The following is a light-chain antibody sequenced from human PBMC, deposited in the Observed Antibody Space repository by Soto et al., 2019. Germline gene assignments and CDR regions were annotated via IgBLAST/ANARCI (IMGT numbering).Light chain of an antibody. CDR2: EVS. V-gene: IGLV2-14*01. J-gene: IGLJ1*01. CDR1: SSDVGAYDY. Sequence: QSVLTQPASVSGSPGQSITISCTGTSSDVGAYDYVSWYQHHPGKAPKLMIHEVSDRPSGISNRFSGSKSGNTASLTISGLQAEDEADYYCCSYAGSYIFGVFGTGTKVTVL. CDR3: CSYAGSYIFGV.